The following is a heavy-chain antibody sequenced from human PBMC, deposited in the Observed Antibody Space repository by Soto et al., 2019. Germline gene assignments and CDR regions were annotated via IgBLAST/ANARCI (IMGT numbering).Heavy chain of an antibody. Sequence: EVQLVESGGGLVQPGGSLRLSCAASGFSFSDYYINWVRQAPGKGLEWVGRTRNKASSCTTDYAAFVKGRFTISRDDSKNLIYLQMNSLKTEDTAVYCCAREGSSSGPDYEYWGQGTLVTVSS. J-gene: IGHJ4*02. CDR2: TRNKASSCTT. CDR3: AREGSSSGPDYEY. V-gene: IGHV3-72*01. D-gene: IGHD3-22*01. CDR1: GFSFSDYY.